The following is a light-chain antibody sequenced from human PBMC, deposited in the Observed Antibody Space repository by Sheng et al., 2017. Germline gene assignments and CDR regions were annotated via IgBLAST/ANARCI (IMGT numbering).Light chain of an antibody. CDR1: QSIGNK. CDR2: SAS. J-gene: IGKJ4*01. V-gene: IGKV3-15*01. CDR3: QQYSNRLPVT. Sequence: ETVMTQSPATLSVSPGDRATFSCRASQSIGNKLAWYQQKSGQAPRLLIYSASIRATGIPARFSGSGSGTDFTLTITSLQSEDSAVYYCQQYSNRLPVTFGGGTKVEI.